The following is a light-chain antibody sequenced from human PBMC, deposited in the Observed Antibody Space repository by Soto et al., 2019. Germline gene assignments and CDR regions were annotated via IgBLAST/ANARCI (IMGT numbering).Light chain of an antibody. J-gene: IGLJ1*01. CDR3: CSYAGSYTLV. CDR2: DVS. Sequence: QSALTQPRSVSGSPGQSVTISCTGTSSDVGGYNYVSWYQQHPGKAPKLMISDVSKRPSGGPDRFSGSKSDNTASLTISGLQDEDEADYYCCSYAGSYTLVFGTGTKVTVL. V-gene: IGLV2-11*01. CDR1: SSDVGGYNY.